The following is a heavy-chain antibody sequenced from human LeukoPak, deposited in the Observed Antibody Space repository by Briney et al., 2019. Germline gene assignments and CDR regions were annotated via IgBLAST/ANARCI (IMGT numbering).Heavy chain of an antibody. CDR2: IYYSGST. Sequence: SETLSLTCTVSGGSISSSSYYWGWIRQPPGKGLEWIGSIYYSGSTYYNPSLKSRVTISVDTSKNQFSLKLSSVTAADTAVYYCAKLRGDYVWGSYRAYYFDYWGQGTLVTVSS. CDR3: AKLRGDYVWGSYRAYYFDY. CDR1: GGSISSSSYY. D-gene: IGHD3-16*02. J-gene: IGHJ4*02. V-gene: IGHV4-39*01.